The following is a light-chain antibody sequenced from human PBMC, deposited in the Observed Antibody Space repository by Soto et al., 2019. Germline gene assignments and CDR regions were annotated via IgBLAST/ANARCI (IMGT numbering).Light chain of an antibody. J-gene: IGKJ4*01. CDR2: DAS. V-gene: IGKV1-13*02. CDR1: QGISSA. CDR3: QQFNSYPFLT. Sequence: AIQLTQSPSSLSASVGDRVTITCRASQGISSASAWYQQKPGKAPKLLIYDASSLESGVPSRFSGSGSGTDFTLTISSLQPEDFATYYCQQFNSYPFLTFGGGTKVEIK.